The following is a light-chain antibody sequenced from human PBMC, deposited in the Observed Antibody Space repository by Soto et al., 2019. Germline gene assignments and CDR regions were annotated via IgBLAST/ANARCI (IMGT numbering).Light chain of an antibody. V-gene: IGKV1-9*01. CDR2: AAS. CDR3: QHYLNYPIT. J-gene: IGKJ5*01. CDR1: QGISSY. Sequence: IQLTQSPSSLSASVGDRVSITCRASQGISSYLAWYQQKPGKAPKLLIYAASTLQSGVPSRFSGSGSGTDFTLTITHLQSEDFATYYCQHYLNYPITFGQGTQLEIK.